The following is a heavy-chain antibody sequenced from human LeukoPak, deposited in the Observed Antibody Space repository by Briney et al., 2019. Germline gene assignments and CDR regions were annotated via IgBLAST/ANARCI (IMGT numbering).Heavy chain of an antibody. CDR3: ARDRRYSYGYDY. CDR1: GGSISSYY. Sequence: ASETLSLTCTVSGGSISSYYWSWIRQPPGKGLEWIGYIYYSGSTNYNPSLKSRVTISVDTSKNQFSLKLCSVTAADTAVYYCARDRRYSYGYDYWGQETLVTVSS. D-gene: IGHD5-18*01. CDR2: IYYSGST. V-gene: IGHV4-59*01. J-gene: IGHJ4*02.